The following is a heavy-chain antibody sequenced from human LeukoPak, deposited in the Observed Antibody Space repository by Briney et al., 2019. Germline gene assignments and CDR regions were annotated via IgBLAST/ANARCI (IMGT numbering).Heavy chain of an antibody. CDR2: VSGDNGQT. V-gene: IGHV1-18*01. CDR1: TYISSDFG. D-gene: IGHD3-16*02. J-gene: IGHJ6*03. CDR3: ARVYLYTTGWSGAYYYFMDV. Sequence: ASVKVSCKASTYISSDFGISWVRLAPGGGLEWMGWVSGDNGQTNYGHKFYGRVTMTMETSTNTASMELRGLRSDDTASYYCARVYLYTTGWSGAYYYFMDVWGKGTTVIVSS.